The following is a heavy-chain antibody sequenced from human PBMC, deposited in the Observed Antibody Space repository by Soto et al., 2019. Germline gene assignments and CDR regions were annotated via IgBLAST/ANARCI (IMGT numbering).Heavy chain of an antibody. Sequence: SETLSLTCTVSGGSISSYYWSWIRQPPGKGLEWIGYIYYSGSTNYNPSLKSRVTITVDTSKNQFSLKLSSVTAADTAVYYCARTQWLSWFDPWGQGTLVTVSS. D-gene: IGHD6-19*01. CDR1: GGSISSYY. J-gene: IGHJ5*02. CDR3: ARTQWLSWFDP. CDR2: IYYSGST. V-gene: IGHV4-59*01.